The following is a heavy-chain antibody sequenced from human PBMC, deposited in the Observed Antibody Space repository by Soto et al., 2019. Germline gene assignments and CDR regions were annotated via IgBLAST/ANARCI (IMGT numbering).Heavy chain of an antibody. CDR1: GYTFTSYY. V-gene: IGHV1-46*01. Sequence: ASVKGSCKGVGYTFTSYYVHWVRQAPGQGLEWMGIINPSGGSTSYAQKFQGRVTMTRDTSTSTVYMELSSLRSEDTAVYYCARDGNYYDSSGSVNWFDPWGQGTLVTVSS. D-gene: IGHD3-22*01. J-gene: IGHJ5*02. CDR3: ARDGNYYDSSGSVNWFDP. CDR2: INPSGGST.